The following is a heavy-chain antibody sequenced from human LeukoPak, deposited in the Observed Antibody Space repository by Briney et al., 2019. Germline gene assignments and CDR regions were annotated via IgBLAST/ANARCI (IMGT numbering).Heavy chain of an antibody. CDR2: INPNSGGT. Sequence: ASVKVSCKASGYTFTGYYMHWVRQAPGQGLEWMGWINPNSGGTNYAQKFQGRVTMTRDTSISTAYMELTSLRSDDTAVYYCARDKADYASETFSLHFDYWGQGILVTVSS. D-gene: IGHD3-10*01. J-gene: IGHJ4*02. CDR3: ARDKADYASETFSLHFDY. CDR1: GYTFTGYY. V-gene: IGHV1-2*02.